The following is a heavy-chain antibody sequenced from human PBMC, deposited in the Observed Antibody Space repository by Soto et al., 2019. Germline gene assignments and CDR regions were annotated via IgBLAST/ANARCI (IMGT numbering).Heavy chain of an antibody. Sequence: EVQLLESGGGLVQPGGSLRLSCAASGFTFSSYAMSWVRQAPGKGLEWVSAISGSGGSTNYADSVKGRFTISRDNSKNTLYLQMNSLRAEDTAVYYCAKVTGYCSSSSCRRDYYYYYGMDLWGQGSTVSVSS. D-gene: IGHD2-2*01. CDR2: ISGSGGST. J-gene: IGHJ6*02. CDR3: AKVTGYCSSSSCRRDYYYYYGMDL. CDR1: GFTFSSYA. V-gene: IGHV3-23*01.